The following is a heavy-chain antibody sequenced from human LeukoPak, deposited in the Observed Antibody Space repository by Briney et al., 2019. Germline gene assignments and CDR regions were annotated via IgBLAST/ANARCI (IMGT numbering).Heavy chain of an antibody. D-gene: IGHD3-16*02. V-gene: IGHV3-23*01. CDR2: ISGIGGST. Sequence: PGGSLRLSCAASGFTFSSYAMSWVRQAPGRGLEWVSAISGIGGSTYYADSVKGRFTISRDNSKNTLYLQMNSLRAEDTVVYYCAKDSTAWVVIDSFDDGGQGTLVTVSS. J-gene: IGHJ4*02. CDR1: GFTFSSYA. CDR3: AKDSTAWVVIDSFDD.